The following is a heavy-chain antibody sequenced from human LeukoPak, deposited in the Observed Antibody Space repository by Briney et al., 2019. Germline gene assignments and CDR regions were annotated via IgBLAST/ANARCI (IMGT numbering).Heavy chain of an antibody. Sequence: QPGGSLRLSCAASGFTFSSYSMNWVRQAPGKGLEWVSYINSRSSTIYYADSVKGRFTISRDNAKNSLYLQMNSLRAEDTAVYYCAKDRTYIAAAGPDYWGQGTLVTVSS. CDR1: GFTFSSYS. D-gene: IGHD6-25*01. J-gene: IGHJ4*02. V-gene: IGHV3-48*01. CDR3: AKDRTYIAAAGPDY. CDR2: INSRSSTI.